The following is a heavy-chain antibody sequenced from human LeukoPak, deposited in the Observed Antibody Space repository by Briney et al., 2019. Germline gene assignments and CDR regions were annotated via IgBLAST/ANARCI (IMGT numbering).Heavy chain of an antibody. J-gene: IGHJ4*02. D-gene: IGHD3-10*01. CDR2: ISSSGSTI. CDR1: GFTFSSYE. Sequence: PGGSLRLSCAASGFTFSSYEMNWVRQAPGKGLEWVSYISSSGSTIYYADSVKGRFTISRDNAKNSLYLQMNSLRAEDTAVYYCARGLITMVRGVIISGTLDYWGQGTLVTVSS. V-gene: IGHV3-48*03. CDR3: ARGLITMVRGVIISGTLDY.